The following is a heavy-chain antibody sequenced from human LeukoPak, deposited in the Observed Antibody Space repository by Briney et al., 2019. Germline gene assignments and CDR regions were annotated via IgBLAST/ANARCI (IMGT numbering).Heavy chain of an antibody. Sequence: GGSLRLSCAASGFTFSSYGMHWVRQAPGKGLEWVAVISYDGSNKYYADSVKGRFTISRDNSKNTLYLQMNSLRAEDTAVYYCAKAPYFHDFGVVKPGYFDYWGQGTLVTVSS. CDR1: GFTFSSYG. CDR2: ISYDGSNK. CDR3: AKAPYFHDFGVVKPGYFDY. V-gene: IGHV3-30*18. D-gene: IGHD3-3*01. J-gene: IGHJ4*02.